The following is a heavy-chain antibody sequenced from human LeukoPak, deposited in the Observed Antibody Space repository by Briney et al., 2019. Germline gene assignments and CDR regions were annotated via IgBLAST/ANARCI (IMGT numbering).Heavy chain of an antibody. V-gene: IGHV3-23*01. Sequence: GGSLRLSCAASGFTFSNLAMTWVRLAPGKGLEWVSTISASGGSTYYADSVKGRFTISRDNSKNTLYLQMDSLRAEDTAVYYCAKVFYDSSGYYPDAFDIWGPGTMVTVSS. J-gene: IGHJ3*02. CDR3: AKVFYDSSGYYPDAFDI. D-gene: IGHD3-22*01. CDR2: ISASGGST. CDR1: GFTFSNLA.